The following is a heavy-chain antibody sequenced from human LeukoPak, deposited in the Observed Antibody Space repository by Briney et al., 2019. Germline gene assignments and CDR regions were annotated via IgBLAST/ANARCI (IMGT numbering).Heavy chain of an antibody. CDR3: TRVNTMIVDSDV. CDR2: INPNSGGT. CDR1: VYSFTGHY. Sequence: ASVKVSCKAPVYSFTGHYMRWLRQAPGQGLEWMGWINPNSGGTNYAQKFQGRVTMTRDTSISTAYMELSRLRSADTAVYYCTRVNTMIVDSDVWGQGTTVTVSS. V-gene: IGHV1-2*02. D-gene: IGHD3-22*01. J-gene: IGHJ6*02.